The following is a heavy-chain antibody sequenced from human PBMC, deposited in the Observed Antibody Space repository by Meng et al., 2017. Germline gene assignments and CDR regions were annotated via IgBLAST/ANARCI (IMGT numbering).Heavy chain of an antibody. CDR1: GFNVSSNY. J-gene: IGHJ4*02. CDR3: ARPPNCGGDCL. Sequence: EVQLVGAGWRSVEPGGSLEFTGAASGFNVSSNYMGWVRQGPGKGLEGCSVIYTGGSTYHADSVRGRFTISRDNSKNTLCLQMNSLCAENTAVYYCARPPNCGGDCLWGQGTLVTVSS. CDR2: IYTGGST. D-gene: IGHD2-21*02. V-gene: IGHV3-66*02.